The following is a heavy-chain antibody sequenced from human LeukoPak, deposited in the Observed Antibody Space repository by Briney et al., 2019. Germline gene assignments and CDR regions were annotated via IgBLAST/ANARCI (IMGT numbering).Heavy chain of an antibody. D-gene: IGHD6-13*01. CDR3: ARIVSSSWPYYFDY. J-gene: IGHJ4*02. CDR1: GGSISSYY. CDR2: IYHSGST. V-gene: IGHV4-38-2*02. Sequence: SETLSLTCTVSGGSISSYYWGWIRQPPGKGLEWIGSIYHSGSTYYNPSLKSRVTISVDTSKNQFSLKLSSVTAADTAVYYCARIVSSSWPYYFDYWGQGTLVTVSS.